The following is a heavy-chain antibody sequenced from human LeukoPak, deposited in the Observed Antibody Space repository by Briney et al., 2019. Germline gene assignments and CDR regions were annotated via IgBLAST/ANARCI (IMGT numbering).Heavy chain of an antibody. CDR2: IYYSRST. V-gene: IGHV4-30-4*08. Sequence: PSETLSLTCTVSGGSISSGDYYWSWIRQPPGKGLEWIGYIYYSRSTYYNPSLKSRVTISVDTSKNQFSLKLSSVTAADTAVYYCARDGGYCSGGSCTASLLNYWGQGTLVTVSS. D-gene: IGHD2-15*01. CDR1: GGSISSGDYY. J-gene: IGHJ4*02. CDR3: ARDGGYCSGGSCTASLLNY.